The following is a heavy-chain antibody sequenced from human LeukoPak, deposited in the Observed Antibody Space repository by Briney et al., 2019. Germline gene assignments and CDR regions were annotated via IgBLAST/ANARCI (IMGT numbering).Heavy chain of an antibody. J-gene: IGHJ6*03. CDR1: GFTFSSYA. CDR2: ISYDGSNK. D-gene: IGHD5-18*01. V-gene: IGHV3-30*04. Sequence: PGGSLRLSCAASGFTFSSYAMHWVRQAPGKGLEWVAVISYDGSNKYYADSVKGRFTISRDNSKNTLYLQMNSLRAEDTAVYYCVKEAKGSWIQLWRGYYYYMDVWGKGTTVTVSS. CDR3: VKEAKGSWIQLWRGYYYYMDV.